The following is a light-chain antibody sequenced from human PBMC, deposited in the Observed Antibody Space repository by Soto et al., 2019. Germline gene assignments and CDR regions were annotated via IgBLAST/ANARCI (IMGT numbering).Light chain of an antibody. CDR1: QSISSN. Sequence: EIVMTQSPATLSVSPGERATLSCRASQSISSNLAWYQQKPGQAPRLLMFRTSSRATGFPARFSGSGSGTEFNLTISSLQSEDFGVYYCQQYNNWPRATFGEGPRWRSN. J-gene: IGKJ4*01. V-gene: IGKV3-15*01. CDR2: RTS. CDR3: QQYNNWPRAT.